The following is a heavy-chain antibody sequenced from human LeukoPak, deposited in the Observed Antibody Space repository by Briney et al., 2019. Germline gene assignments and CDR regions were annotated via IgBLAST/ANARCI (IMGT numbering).Heavy chain of an antibody. V-gene: IGHV3-30*02. J-gene: IGHJ4*02. CDR1: GFTFSSYG. Sequence: PGGSLSLSCAASGFTFSSYGMHWVRQAPGKGLEWVAFIRYDGSNKYYADSVKGRFTISRDNSKDTLYLQMNSLRAEDTAVYYCAKGLYDWLSDTDYWGQGTLVTVSS. CDR2: IRYDGSNK. CDR3: AKGLYDWLSDTDY. D-gene: IGHD3-9*01.